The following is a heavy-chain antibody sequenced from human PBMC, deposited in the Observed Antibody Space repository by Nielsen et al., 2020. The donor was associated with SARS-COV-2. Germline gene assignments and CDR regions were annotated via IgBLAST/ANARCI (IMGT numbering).Heavy chain of an antibody. CDR2: ISSSSSYI. CDR1: GFTFSSYS. Sequence: GESLKISCAASGFTFSSYSMNWVRQAPGKGLEWVSSISSSSSYIYYADSVKGRFTISRDNANHALFLQMNSLRAEDTAVYYCAKEKFGEFPYYGMDVWGQGTTVTVSS. V-gene: IGHV3-21*01. J-gene: IGHJ6*02. CDR3: AKEKFGEFPYYGMDV. D-gene: IGHD3-10*01.